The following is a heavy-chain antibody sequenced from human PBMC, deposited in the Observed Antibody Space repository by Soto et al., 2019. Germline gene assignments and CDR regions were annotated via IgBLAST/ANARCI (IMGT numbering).Heavy chain of an antibody. CDR3: ARDKVSCSGGSCYSIHYYYGMDV. J-gene: IGHJ6*02. Sequence: GGSLRLSCAASEFTFSSYAMHWVRQAPGKGLEWVAVISYDGSNKYYADSVKGRFTISRDNTKNTLYLQMNSLRAEDTAVYYCARDKVSCSGGSCYSIHYYYGMDVWGQGTTVTVSS. CDR2: ISYDGSNK. D-gene: IGHD2-15*01. CDR1: EFTFSSYA. V-gene: IGHV3-30-3*01.